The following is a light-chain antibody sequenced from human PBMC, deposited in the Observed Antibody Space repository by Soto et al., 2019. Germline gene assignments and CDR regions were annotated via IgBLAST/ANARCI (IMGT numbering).Light chain of an antibody. CDR3: QQYGSSPPLVT. J-gene: IGKJ5*01. CDR2: GAS. Sequence: EIVLTQSPGTLSLSPGERATLSCRASQSVSSSYLAWYHQKPGQAPRLLIYGASSRATGIPDRFSGSGSGTDFTLTISRLEPEDFAVYYCQQYGSSPPLVTFGQGTRLEIK. V-gene: IGKV3-20*01. CDR1: QSVSSSY.